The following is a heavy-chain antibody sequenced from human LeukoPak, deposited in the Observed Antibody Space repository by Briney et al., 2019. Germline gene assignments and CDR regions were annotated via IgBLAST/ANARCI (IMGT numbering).Heavy chain of an antibody. D-gene: IGHD6-6*01. V-gene: IGHV3-21*01. Sequence: GGSLRLSCAASGFTFSSYSMNWVRQAPGKGLEWVSSISRSINYIYYADSVKGRFTISRDNAKNSLYLQMNSLRAEDTAVYYCATGSSSPFDYWGQGTLVTVSS. CDR1: GFTFSSYS. CDR3: ATGSSSPFDY. J-gene: IGHJ4*02. CDR2: ISRSINYI.